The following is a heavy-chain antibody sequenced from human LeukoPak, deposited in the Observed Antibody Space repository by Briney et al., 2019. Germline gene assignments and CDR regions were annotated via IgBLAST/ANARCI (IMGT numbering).Heavy chain of an antibody. CDR1: GFTFSSYG. J-gene: IGHJ4*02. CDR2: IRYDGSNK. D-gene: IGHD5-12*01. Sequence: GGSLRLSCAASGFTFSSYGMHWVRQAPGKGLEWVAFIRYDGSNKYYADSVKGRSTISRDNSKNTLYLQMNSLRAEDTAVYYCAKDRSEDSGYRSYFDYWGQGTLVTVSS. V-gene: IGHV3-30*02. CDR3: AKDRSEDSGYRSYFDY.